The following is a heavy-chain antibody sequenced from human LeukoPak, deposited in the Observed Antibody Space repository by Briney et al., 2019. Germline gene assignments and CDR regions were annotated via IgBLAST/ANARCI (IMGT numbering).Heavy chain of an antibody. D-gene: IGHD2-15*01. V-gene: IGHV1-2*02. CDR2: IDPNSGGT. CDR1: GYTFTGNH. J-gene: IGHJ2*01. CDR3: AKEADIVSFDL. Sequence: ASVKVSRKASGYTFTGNHVHWVRQAPGQGLEWMGWIDPNSGGTKYAQKFQDRVTMTSDTSISTAYMELSGLRSDDTAVYFCAKEADIVSFDLWGRGTLVTVSS.